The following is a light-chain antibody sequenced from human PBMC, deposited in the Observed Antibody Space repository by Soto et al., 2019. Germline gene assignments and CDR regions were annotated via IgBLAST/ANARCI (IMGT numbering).Light chain of an antibody. J-gene: IGKJ4*01. CDR1: QSVSSN. CDR3: QQYNNWPPLT. Sequence: EIVMTQSPATLSVSPGERATLSCRASQSVSSNLAWSQQKPGQAPRLLIYDASTSATAIPARFSGSGCGTKFTLTISSLLSEDVSVYYCQQYNNWPPLTFGGGTKVDIK. CDR2: DAS. V-gene: IGKV3-15*01.